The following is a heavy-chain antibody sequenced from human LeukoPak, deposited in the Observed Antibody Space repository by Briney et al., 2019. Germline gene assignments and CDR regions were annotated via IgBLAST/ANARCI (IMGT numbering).Heavy chain of an antibody. V-gene: IGHV3-30*18. CDR2: ISNDGRNK. J-gene: IGHJ4*02. D-gene: IGHD5/OR15-5a*01. CDR3: AQDLTGVKYCLEQ. Sequence: GVSLRLSCAASGGTFSSYGRHWVRQAPGKGLECVAVISNDGRNKHYADSVKRRFTMSRDHFKRTMYLQVKSLRDEDTAVYYCAQDLTGVKYCLEQWGQGTMVTVCS. CDR1: GGTFSSYG.